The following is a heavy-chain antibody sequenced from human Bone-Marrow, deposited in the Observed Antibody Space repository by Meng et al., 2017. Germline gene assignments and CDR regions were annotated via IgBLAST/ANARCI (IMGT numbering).Heavy chain of an antibody. CDR3: ARGVEGFGELLGWYFDL. CDR1: GGTFSSYA. Sequence: VQLVQSGAEVKKPGSSVKVPCKASGGTFSSYAISWVRQAPGQGLEWMGGIIPIFGTANYAQKFQGRVTITADESTSTAYMELSSLRSEDTAVYYCARGVEGFGELLGWYFDLWGRGTLVTVSS. D-gene: IGHD3-10*01. CDR2: IIPIFGTA. V-gene: IGHV1-69*01. J-gene: IGHJ2*01.